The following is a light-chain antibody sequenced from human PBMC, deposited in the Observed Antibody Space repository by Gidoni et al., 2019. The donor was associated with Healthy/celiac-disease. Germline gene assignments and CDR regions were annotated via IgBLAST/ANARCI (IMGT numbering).Light chain of an antibody. CDR3: QQLNSYPHT. J-gene: IGKJ4*01. Sequence: DIQLTQSPSFLSASVGDRVTITCRASQGISSFLARYQPKPGKAPKLLIYAASTLQRWVPSLFSGSGSGTAFTLTISSLQPEYFATYYCQQLNSYPHTFGGGTKVEIK. CDR1: QGISSF. V-gene: IGKV1-9*01. CDR2: AAS.